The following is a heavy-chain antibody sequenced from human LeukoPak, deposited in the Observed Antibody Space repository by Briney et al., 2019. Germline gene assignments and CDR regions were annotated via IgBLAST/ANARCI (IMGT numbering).Heavy chain of an antibody. CDR3: AVIPYYDILTGYYSSFDH. V-gene: IGHV3-43*02. CDR1: GFTFNDYA. Sequence: PGGSLRLSCAASGFTFNDYAMHWVRQVPGKGLEWVSLITGDGGSTYYADSVKGRFTISRDNSKNSLYLQMNSLRTEDTALYYCAVIPYYDILTGYYSSFDHWGQGTLVTVS. D-gene: IGHD3-9*01. J-gene: IGHJ4*02. CDR2: ITGDGGST.